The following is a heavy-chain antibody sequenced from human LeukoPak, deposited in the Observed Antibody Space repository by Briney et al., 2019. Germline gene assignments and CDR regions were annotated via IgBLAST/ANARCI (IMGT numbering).Heavy chain of an antibody. J-gene: IGHJ4*02. D-gene: IGHD3-22*01. CDR2: IIPIIGRV. CDR3: ARGRAGRNFDTTGYYPLDS. V-gene: IGHV1-69*04. Sequence: GASVKVSCKASGGTFSGYGFSWVRQAPGQGLEWMGRIIPIIGRVNYAQNFQARVTITADRSTTTVYLELSNLRSDDTAVYYYARGRAGRNFDTTGYYPLDSWGQGTRVTVSS. CDR1: GGTFSGYG.